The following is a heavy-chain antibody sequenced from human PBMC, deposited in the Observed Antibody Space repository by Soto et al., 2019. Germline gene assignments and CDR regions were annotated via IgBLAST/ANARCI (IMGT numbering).Heavy chain of an antibody. D-gene: IGHD3-16*01. Sequence: QVQLVQSGAEVKKPGASVKVSCTASGYTFTDYYIHWVRQAPGQGLEWMGIINPTDGSTSYPQKFQDRVTMTRDTSTSSVYMELSSLTSEDTPIYYCARDPRGTASRFDYWGQGTLVTVSS. CDR3: ARDPRGTASRFDY. CDR2: INPTDGST. J-gene: IGHJ4*02. V-gene: IGHV1-46*01. CDR1: GYTFTDYY.